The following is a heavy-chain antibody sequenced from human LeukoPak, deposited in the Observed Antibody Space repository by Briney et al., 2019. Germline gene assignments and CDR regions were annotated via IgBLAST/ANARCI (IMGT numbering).Heavy chain of an antibody. CDR1: GYTFTSYA. J-gene: IGHJ4*02. CDR2: INAGNGNT. CDR3: ARCMGQLVQAWGY. Sequence: ASVKVSCKASGYTFTSYAMHWVRQAPGQRLEWMGWINAGNGNTKYSQKFQGRVTITRDTSASTAYMELSRLRSDDTAVYYCARCMGQLVQAWGYWGQGTLVTVSS. V-gene: IGHV1-3*01. D-gene: IGHD6-6*01.